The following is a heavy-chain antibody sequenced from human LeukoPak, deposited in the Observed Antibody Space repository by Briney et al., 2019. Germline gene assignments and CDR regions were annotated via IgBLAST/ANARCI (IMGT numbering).Heavy chain of an antibody. D-gene: IGHD3-22*01. V-gene: IGHV3-33*01. CDR2: IWYDGTNK. J-gene: IGHJ4*02. CDR3: ARAAYDNSGYLTL. CDR1: GFTFSSYG. Sequence: GGSLRLSCVAAGFTFSSYGMHWVRQTPGKGLEWVAVIWYDGTNKYYADSVKGRFTISRDSPKNTLYLQMNSLRAEDTAIYYCARAAYDNSGYLTLWGQGTLVTVSS.